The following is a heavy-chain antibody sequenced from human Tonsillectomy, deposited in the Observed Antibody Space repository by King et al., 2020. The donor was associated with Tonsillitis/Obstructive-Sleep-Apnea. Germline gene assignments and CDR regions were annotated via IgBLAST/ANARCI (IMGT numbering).Heavy chain of an antibody. D-gene: IGHD3-22*01. Sequence: QLQESGPGLVKPSETLSLTCTVSGDSINTFYWNWIRQPPGKGLEWIGNIYYSGSTNYNPSLKSRVTISVDTSKNQFSLRLSSVTAADTAVYYCARHGAYEDAFDIWGQGTMVTVSS. J-gene: IGHJ3*02. V-gene: IGHV4-59*08. CDR2: IYYSGST. CDR3: ARHGAYEDAFDI. CDR1: GDSINTFY.